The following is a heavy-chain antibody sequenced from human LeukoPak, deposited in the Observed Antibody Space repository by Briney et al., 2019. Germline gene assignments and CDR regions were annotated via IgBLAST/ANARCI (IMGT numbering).Heavy chain of an antibody. D-gene: IGHD2-15*01. Sequence: SQTLSLTCTVSGGSISSGSYYWSWIRQPAGKGLEWIGRIYTSGSTKYNPSLKSRVTISVGTSKNQFSLKLSSVTAADTAVYYCARGVVGCSGGSCYASLFDYWGQGTLVTVSS. V-gene: IGHV4-61*02. CDR2: IYTSGST. J-gene: IGHJ4*02. CDR3: ARGVVGCSGGSCYASLFDY. CDR1: GGSISSGSYY.